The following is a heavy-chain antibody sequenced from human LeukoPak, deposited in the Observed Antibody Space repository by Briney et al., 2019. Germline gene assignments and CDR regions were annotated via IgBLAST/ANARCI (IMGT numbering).Heavy chain of an antibody. Sequence: PSETLSLTCTVSGGSLTRYHWSWTRQPPGKGLEWIGYIYYSGSTNYNPSLKSRVTISVDRSENQFSLKLSPVTAADTAVYYCARTTGDGSLDYWGQGTLVTVSS. J-gene: IGHJ4*02. V-gene: IGHV4-59*08. CDR2: IYYSGST. D-gene: IGHD7-27*01. CDR3: ARTTGDGSLDY. CDR1: GGSLTRYH.